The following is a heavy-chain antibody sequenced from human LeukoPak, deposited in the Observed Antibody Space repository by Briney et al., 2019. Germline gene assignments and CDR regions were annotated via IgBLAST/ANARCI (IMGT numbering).Heavy chain of an antibody. D-gene: IGHD5-24*01. CDR1: GYSFTSYW. CDR2: IYPGDSDT. CDR3: ARIEMATINGLNCFDY. J-gene: IGHJ4*02. Sequence: GESLKISCKGSGYSFTSYWIGWVRQMPGKGLEWMGIIYPGDSDTRYSPSFQGQVTISADKSISTAYLQWSSLKASDTAMYYCARIEMATINGLNCFDYWGQGTLVTVSS. V-gene: IGHV5-51*01.